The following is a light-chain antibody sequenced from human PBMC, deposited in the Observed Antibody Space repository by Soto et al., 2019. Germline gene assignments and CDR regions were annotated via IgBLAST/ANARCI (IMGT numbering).Light chain of an antibody. J-gene: IGLJ2*01. CDR3: AAWDDSLNGYVL. CDR1: NSNIGSNT. V-gene: IGLV1-44*01. Sequence: QSVLTQPPSASGTPGQRVTISCSVSNSNIGSNTVNWYQHLPGTAPKLLIYSNNQRPSGVPERFSGSKSGTSASLAISGLQSEDEADYYCAAWDDSLNGYVLFGGGTKLTVL. CDR2: SNN.